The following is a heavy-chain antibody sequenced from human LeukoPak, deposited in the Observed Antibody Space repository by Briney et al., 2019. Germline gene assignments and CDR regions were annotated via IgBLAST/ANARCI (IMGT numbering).Heavy chain of an antibody. CDR1: GYTFTSYG. Sequence: ASVKVPCKASGYTFTSYGISWVRQAPGQGLEWMGWISAYNGNTNYAQRLQGRVTMTTDTSTSTAYMELRSLRSDDTAVYYCARVSMRYYYGMDVWGQGTTVTVSS. CDR3: ARVSMRYYYGMDV. CDR2: ISAYNGNT. J-gene: IGHJ6*02. V-gene: IGHV1-18*01.